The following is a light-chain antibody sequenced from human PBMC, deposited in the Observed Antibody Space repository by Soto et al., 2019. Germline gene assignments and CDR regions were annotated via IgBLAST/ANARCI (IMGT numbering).Light chain of an antibody. CDR3: CSYTTSNTRQIV. Sequence: QSALTQPASVSGSPGQSITISCTGTSSDVGGYNYVSLYQQHPGKAPKFMIYDVSNRPSGVSNRFSGSKSGTTASLTISGLQAEDEADYYCCSYTTSNTRQIVFGTGTKLTV. CDR2: DVS. CDR1: SSDVGGYNY. J-gene: IGLJ1*01. V-gene: IGLV2-14*01.